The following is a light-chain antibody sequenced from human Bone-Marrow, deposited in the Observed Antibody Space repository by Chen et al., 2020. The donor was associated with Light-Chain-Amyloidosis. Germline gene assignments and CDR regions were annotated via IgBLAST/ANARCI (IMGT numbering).Light chain of an antibody. CDR2: RAS. CDR1: QSITSW. CDR3: QQYNSDPWT. Sequence: DIQMTQSPSTLSASVGDRVTITCRASQSITSWLAWYRQKSGKAPELLIYRASNLESRVPSWFSGSGSGTEFTLTINSLQPDDFATYYCQQYNSDPWTFGQGTKVEIK. J-gene: IGKJ1*01. V-gene: IGKV1-5*03.